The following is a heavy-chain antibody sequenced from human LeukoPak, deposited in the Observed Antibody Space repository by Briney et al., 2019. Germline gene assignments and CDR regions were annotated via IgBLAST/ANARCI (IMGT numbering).Heavy chain of an antibody. CDR2: IYYSGTT. CDR3: ATGPPLGPGF. J-gene: IGHJ4*02. V-gene: IGHV4-39*01. CDR1: GGSISGSGYY. Sequence: SETLSLTCTVSGGSISGSGYYWAWIRQPPEKGLEWIGSIYYSGTTYFNPSPKSRITISIDTSKNQFSLKLTSVTAADTAVYYRATGPPLGPGFWGQGTPVTVSS. D-gene: IGHD7-27*01.